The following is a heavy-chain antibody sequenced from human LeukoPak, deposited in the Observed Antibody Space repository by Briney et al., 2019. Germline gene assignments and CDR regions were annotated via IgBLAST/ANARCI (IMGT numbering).Heavy chain of an antibody. V-gene: IGHV3-30*18. CDR3: AKGSVTDHFYYGMDV. CDR1: GFFIEKYG. Sequence: GGSLRLSCTASGFFIEKYGLPWVRQPPGKGLEWVAVISSGETTKYYGDSMKGRFTISRDNSKNPLYLQMDSLGPEDTAIYYCAKGSVTDHFYYGMDVWGQGTFVTVSS. D-gene: IGHD2-21*02. J-gene: IGHJ6*02. CDR2: ISSGETTK.